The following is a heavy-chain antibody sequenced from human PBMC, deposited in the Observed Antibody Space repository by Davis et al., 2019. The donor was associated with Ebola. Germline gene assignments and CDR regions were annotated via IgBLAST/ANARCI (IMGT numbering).Heavy chain of an antibody. J-gene: IGHJ4*02. V-gene: IGHV3-15*01. CDR3: TTDRGLEARPLFDW. CDR1: GLSVSAAW. D-gene: IGHD6-6*01. Sequence: PGGSLRLSCAASGLSVSAAWMSWVRQAPGKGLEPIGRIKDKIYYGAIDYAAPVKGRFTISRDESKNKVSLRMDSLKTEDTGVYFCTTDRGLEARPLFDWWGQGTLVTVSS. CDR2: IKDKIYYGAI.